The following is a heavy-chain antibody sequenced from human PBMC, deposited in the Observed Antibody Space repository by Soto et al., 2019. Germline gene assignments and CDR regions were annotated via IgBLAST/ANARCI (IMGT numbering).Heavy chain of an antibody. CDR3: ARHSYGDYYYFDF. D-gene: IGHD4-17*01. V-gene: IGHV4-31*03. CDR2: IYYSGSA. CDR1: GGSISSGGYY. Sequence: SSETLSLTCTVSGGSISSGGYYWSWIRQHPGKGLERIGYIYYSGSAYYNPSLKSRVTLAVDTSNNQFSLKLSAVTAADTAVYYCARHSYGDYYYFDFWGQGTLVTVSS. J-gene: IGHJ4*02.